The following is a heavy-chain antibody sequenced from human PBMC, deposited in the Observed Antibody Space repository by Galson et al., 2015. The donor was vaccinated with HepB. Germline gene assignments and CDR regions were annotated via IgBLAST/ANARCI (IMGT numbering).Heavy chain of an antibody. V-gene: IGHV1-2*06. Sequence: SVKVSCKASGFMFTGYYLHWVRQVPGQRLEWMGRINPDGGATDYAQRFQDRVTLTSDTSINTAYMELRSLRPDGTAVYFCARDSDMDVWGTGTTVIVSS. CDR1: GFMFTGYY. CDR3: ARDSDMDV. J-gene: IGHJ6*03. CDR2: INPDGGAT.